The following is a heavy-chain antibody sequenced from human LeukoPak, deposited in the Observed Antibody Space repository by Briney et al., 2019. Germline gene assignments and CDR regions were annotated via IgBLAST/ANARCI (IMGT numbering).Heavy chain of an antibody. V-gene: IGHV1-46*01. CDR3: ARDRSGITSVD. J-gene: IGHJ4*02. CDR1: GYTFTGSH. D-gene: IGHD1-26*01. Sequence: ASVKVSCKASGYTFTGSHIHWVRQAPGQGLEWMGIINPSGGSTSYAQKFPGRVTMTRDTSTSTVYMELSSLRSEDTAVYYCARDRSGITSVDWGQGTLVTVSS. CDR2: INPSGGST.